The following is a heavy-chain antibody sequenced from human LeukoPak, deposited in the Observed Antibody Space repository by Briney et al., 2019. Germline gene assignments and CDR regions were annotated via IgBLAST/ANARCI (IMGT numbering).Heavy chain of an antibody. CDR1: GYSISSGYY. V-gene: IGHV4-38-2*02. Sequence: SETLSLTCTVSGYSISSGYYWGWIRQPPGKGLEWIGSIYHSGSTYYNPSLKSRVTISVDTSKNQFSLKLSSVTAADTAVCYCARETSQKGAHYMDVWGKGTTVTISS. CDR2: IYHSGST. D-gene: IGHD3-16*01. CDR3: ARETSQKGAHYMDV. J-gene: IGHJ6*03.